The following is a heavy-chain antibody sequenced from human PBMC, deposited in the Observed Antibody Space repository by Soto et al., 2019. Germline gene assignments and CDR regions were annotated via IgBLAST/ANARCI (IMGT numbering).Heavy chain of an antibody. V-gene: IGHV1-2*04. J-gene: IGHJ6*02. CDR3: ALGLVPAATTYYYYGMEV. CDR1: AYTFTGYY. Sequence: VASVKVSCKASAYTFTGYYMHWVRQAPGQGLEWMGWINPDSGGTNYAQKLQAWVTMTRDTSISTAYMELSRLRSDDTAVYCCALGLVPAATTYYYYGMEVWGQGTTVTVSS. D-gene: IGHD2-2*01. CDR2: INPDSGGT.